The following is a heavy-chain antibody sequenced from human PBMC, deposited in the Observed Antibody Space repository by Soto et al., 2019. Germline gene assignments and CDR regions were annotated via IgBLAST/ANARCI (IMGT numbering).Heavy chain of an antibody. CDR3: AKFTAASVFDISSAPDY. CDR2: IFSSGST. D-gene: IGHD3-9*01. Sequence: SETLSLTCSVSGGSITDYSWVWIRQPAGKGLEWIGRIFSSGSTNYNPSLKGRITMSLDTSKNQFSLKLNSATATDTAVYYCAKFTAASVFDISSAPDYWGQGTLVTVSS. V-gene: IGHV4-4*07. CDR1: GGSITDYS. J-gene: IGHJ4*02.